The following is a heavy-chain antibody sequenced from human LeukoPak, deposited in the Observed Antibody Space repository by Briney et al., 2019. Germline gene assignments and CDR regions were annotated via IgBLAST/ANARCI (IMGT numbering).Heavy chain of an antibody. V-gene: IGHV4-39*06. Sequence: SETLSPTCTVSGGSIRGYFWNWIRQPPGKGLEWIGTIHYSGKTYYNPSLKSRITISIDTSKKQFALKLSSVTAADTAVYYCARDYGDHRVDYWGRGTLVTVSS. D-gene: IGHD4-17*01. CDR3: ARDYGDHRVDY. CDR2: IHYSGKT. J-gene: IGHJ4*02. CDR1: GGSIRGYF.